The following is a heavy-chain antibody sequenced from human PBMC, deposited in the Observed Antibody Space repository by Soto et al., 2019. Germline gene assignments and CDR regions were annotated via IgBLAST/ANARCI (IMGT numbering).Heavy chain of an antibody. CDR2: IKSKTDGGTT. V-gene: IGHV3-15*07. J-gene: IGHJ3*01. CDR1: GFTFSNAW. Sequence: EVLLVESGGGLVKPGGSLRLSCAASGFTFSNAWMNWVRQAPGKGLEWVGRIKSKTDGGTTDYAAPVKGRFTISRDDSKNTLYLQMNSLKIEDTAVYYCTTDAQYSSGWRGAFDVWGQGTMVTVSS. CDR3: TTDAQYSSGWRGAFDV. D-gene: IGHD6-19*01.